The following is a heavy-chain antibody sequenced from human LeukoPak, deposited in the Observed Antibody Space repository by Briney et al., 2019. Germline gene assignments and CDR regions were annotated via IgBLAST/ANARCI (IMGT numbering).Heavy chain of an antibody. Sequence: SGGSLRLSCAASGFTFSSYGMHGVRQAPGKGLEWVANIKQDGSEKNYVDSVKGRFTISRDNAKKSLYLQMNSLRAEDTAVYYCGRDLVDYWGQGTRVTVSS. D-gene: IGHD3-16*01. CDR3: GRDLVDY. CDR1: GFTFSSYG. J-gene: IGHJ4*02. CDR2: IKQDGSEK. V-gene: IGHV3-7*01.